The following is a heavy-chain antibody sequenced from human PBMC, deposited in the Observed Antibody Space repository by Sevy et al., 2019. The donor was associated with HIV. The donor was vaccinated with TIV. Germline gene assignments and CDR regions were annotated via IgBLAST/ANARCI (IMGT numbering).Heavy chain of an antibody. Sequence: ASVKVSCKASGYTFTSYDINWVRQATGQGLEWMGWMNPNSGNTGYAQKFQGRVTMTRNTSISTAYRERSSLRSEDTAVYYCARETSGWKRNYYYYYGMDVWGQGTTVTVSS. CDR2: MNPNSGNT. J-gene: IGHJ6*02. CDR3: ARETSGWKRNYYYYYGMDV. D-gene: IGHD6-19*01. CDR1: GYTFTSYD. V-gene: IGHV1-8*01.